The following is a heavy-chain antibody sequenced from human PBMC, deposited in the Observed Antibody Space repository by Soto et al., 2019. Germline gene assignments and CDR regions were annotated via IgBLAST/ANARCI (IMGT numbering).Heavy chain of an antibody. CDR3: ARGRSYYGYFDY. D-gene: IGHD1-26*01. CDR2: INHSGST. V-gene: IGHV4-34*01. Sequence: KTSETLSLTCAVYGGSFSGYYCIWIRQPPGKGLEWIGEINHSGSTNYNPSLKSRVTISVDTSKNQFSLKLSSVTAADTAVYYCARGRSYYGYFDYWGQGTLVTVSS. CDR1: GGSFSGYY. J-gene: IGHJ4*02.